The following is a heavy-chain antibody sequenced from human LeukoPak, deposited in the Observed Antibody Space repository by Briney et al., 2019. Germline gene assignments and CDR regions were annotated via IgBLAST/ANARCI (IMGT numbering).Heavy chain of an antibody. CDR1: GFSFSTYW. Sequence: GGSLRLSCAASGFSFSTYWASWVRQALGKGLEWVANIKQDGSEKYYVDSVKGRFTISRDNAKNSLYLQMNSLRAEDTAVYYCGRRPREIAVADYWGQGTLVTVSS. CDR2: IKQDGSEK. CDR3: GRRPREIAVADY. J-gene: IGHJ4*02. V-gene: IGHV3-7*01. D-gene: IGHD6-19*01.